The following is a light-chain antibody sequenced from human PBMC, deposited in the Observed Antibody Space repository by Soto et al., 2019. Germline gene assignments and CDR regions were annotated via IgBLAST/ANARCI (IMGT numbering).Light chain of an antibody. J-gene: IGKJ5*01. CDR1: QGISSY. Sequence: DIQMTQSPSTLSASVGDRVTITCRASQGISSYLAWYQQKPGKAPKLLIYAASTLQRGVPSRFSGSGSGTDVTLTISCRQSEDFATYYCQQYYRYPITFGQGTRLEIK. V-gene: IGKV1-9*01. CDR3: QQYYRYPIT. CDR2: AAS.